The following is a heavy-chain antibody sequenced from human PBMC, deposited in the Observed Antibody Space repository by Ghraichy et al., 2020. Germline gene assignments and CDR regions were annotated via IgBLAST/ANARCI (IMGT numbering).Heavy chain of an antibody. J-gene: IGHJ4*02. CDR1: DGSISSYY. D-gene: IGHD1-20*01. V-gene: IGHV4-59*01. Sequence: SETLSLTCNVSDGSISSYYWSWIRQSPGKGLEWIGYIHHSGNTNQNPSLKTRVTMSVDTSKNQFSLRLSSVTAADMAVYYCARVLLTGTTPPRGYFDFWGQGALVTVSS. CDR3: ARVLLTGTTPPRGYFDF. CDR2: IHHSGNT.